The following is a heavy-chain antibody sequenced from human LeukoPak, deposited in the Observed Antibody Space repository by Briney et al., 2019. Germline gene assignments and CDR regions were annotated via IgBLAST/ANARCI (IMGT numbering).Heavy chain of an antibody. Sequence: ASVKVSCKASGYTFTSYYMHWVRQAPGQGLEWMGIINPSGGSTSYAQKFQGRVTMTRDTSTSTVYMELSSLRSEDTAVYYCARGRGQILYYGSEMNYWGQGTLVTVSS. D-gene: IGHD3-10*01. CDR2: INPSGGST. CDR3: ARGRGQILYYGSEMNY. V-gene: IGHV1-46*01. CDR1: GYTFTSYY. J-gene: IGHJ4*02.